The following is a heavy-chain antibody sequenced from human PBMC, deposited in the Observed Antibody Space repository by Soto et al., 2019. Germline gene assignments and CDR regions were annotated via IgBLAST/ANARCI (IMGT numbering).Heavy chain of an antibody. CDR3: ASRSDYVPLWFDP. D-gene: IGHD4-17*01. CDR2: IYSGGST. CDR1: GFTVSSNY. J-gene: IGHJ5*02. V-gene: IGHV3-66*01. Sequence: EVQLVESGGGLVQPGGSLRLSCAASGFTVSSNYMSWVRQAPGKGLGWVSVIYSGGSTYYADSVKGRFTISRDNSKNTLYLQMNSLRAEDTAVYYCASRSDYVPLWFDPWGQGTLVTVSS.